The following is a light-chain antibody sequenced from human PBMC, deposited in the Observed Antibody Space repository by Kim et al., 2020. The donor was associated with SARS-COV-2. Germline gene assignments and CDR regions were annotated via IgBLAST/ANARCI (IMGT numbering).Light chain of an antibody. CDR1: DIGTRS. CDR3: QVWDTSTDYVV. CDR2: DNS. Sequence: SYELTQPPSVSLAPGQTAKITCGGNDIGTRSVHWYQQQPGQAPVLVVYDNSARPSGTPGRFSGSNSGNTATLTISRVEAGDEADYYCQVWDTSTDYVVFGGGTQLTV. J-gene: IGLJ3*02. V-gene: IGLV3-21*02.